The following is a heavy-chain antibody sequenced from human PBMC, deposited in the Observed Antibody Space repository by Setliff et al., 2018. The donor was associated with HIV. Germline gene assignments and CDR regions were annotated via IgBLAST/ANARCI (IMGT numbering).Heavy chain of an antibody. CDR2: VYYSGST. Sequence: SETLSLTCTVSGGSISSSGPGYYWGWVRQAPGGGLEWIGSVYYSGSTYYNPSLKSRVTISLDTSKNQFSLKLSSVTAADTAVYYCARLRGSYDFSNWFDPWGQGTQVTVSS. CDR3: ARLRGSYDFSNWFDP. CDR1: GGSISSSGPGYY. D-gene: IGHD3-3*01. J-gene: IGHJ5*02. V-gene: IGHV4-39*07.